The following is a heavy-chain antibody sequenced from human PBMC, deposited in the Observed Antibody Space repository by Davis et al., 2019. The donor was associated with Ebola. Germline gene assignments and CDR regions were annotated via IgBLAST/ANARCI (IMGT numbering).Heavy chain of an antibody. V-gene: IGHV3-64*04. J-gene: IGHJ4*02. CDR2: ITNNGGST. D-gene: IGHD3-16*01. CDR3: ARDPGAYFFDY. CDR1: GFMFSSYA. Sequence: GGSLRLSCSVSGFMFSSYAMHWVRQAPGKGLQYVSGITNNGGSTYYADSVKGRFTISRDNSKKTLYLQMNSLRAEDTAVYYCARDPGAYFFDYWGQGILVTVSS.